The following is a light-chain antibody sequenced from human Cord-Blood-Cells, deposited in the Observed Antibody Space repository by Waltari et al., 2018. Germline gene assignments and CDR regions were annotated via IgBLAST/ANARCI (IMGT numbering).Light chain of an antibody. CDR2: DFS. J-gene: IGLJ2*01. Sequence: QSALTQPRSVSGSPGQSVTIPCTGTSSDVGGYNSVSWYQQHPGKAPKLMIFDFSKRPSGVPDRFSGSKSGNTASLTISGLQAEDEADYYCCSYAGSFVVFGGGTKLTVL. V-gene: IGLV2-11*01. CDR3: CSYAGSFVV. CDR1: SSDVGGYNS.